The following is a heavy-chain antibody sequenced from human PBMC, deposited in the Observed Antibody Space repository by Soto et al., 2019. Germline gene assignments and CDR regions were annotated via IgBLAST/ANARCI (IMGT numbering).Heavy chain of an antibody. Sequence: ASVKVSCKASGGTFSSYAISWVRQAPGQGLEWMGGIIPIFGTANYAQKFQGRVTITADESTSTAYMELSSLRSEDTAVYYCARDLSPGYSSSWILGTYYGMDVWGQGTTVTVSS. CDR3: ARDLSPGYSSSWILGTYYGMDV. CDR1: GGTFSSYA. J-gene: IGHJ6*02. D-gene: IGHD6-13*01. V-gene: IGHV1-69*13. CDR2: IIPIFGTA.